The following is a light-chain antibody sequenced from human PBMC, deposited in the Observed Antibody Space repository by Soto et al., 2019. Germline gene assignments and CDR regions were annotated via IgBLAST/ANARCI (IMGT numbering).Light chain of an antibody. CDR3: QHYNSYSEA. Sequence: DIQITQCPSTLSASVGDRVTMTCRASQSISSWLAWYQQKPGKAPKLLIYKASTLKSGVPSRFSGSGSGTEFTLTISSLQPDDFATYYCQHYNSYSEAFGQGTKVDIK. V-gene: IGKV1-5*03. CDR2: KAS. J-gene: IGKJ1*01. CDR1: QSISSW.